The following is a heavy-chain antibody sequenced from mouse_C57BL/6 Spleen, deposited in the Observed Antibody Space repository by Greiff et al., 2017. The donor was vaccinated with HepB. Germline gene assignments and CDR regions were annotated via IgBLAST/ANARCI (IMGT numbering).Heavy chain of an antibody. CDR3: ARESYYYGSSYYAMDY. J-gene: IGHJ4*01. Sequence: VQLQQSGPELVKPGASVKISCKASGYAFSSSWMNWVKQRPGKGLEWIGRIYPGDGDTNYNGKFKGKATLTADKSSSTAYMQLSSLTSEDSAVYFCARESYYYGSSYYAMDYWGQGTSVTVSS. V-gene: IGHV1-82*01. CDR1: GYAFSSSW. D-gene: IGHD1-1*01. CDR2: IYPGDGDT.